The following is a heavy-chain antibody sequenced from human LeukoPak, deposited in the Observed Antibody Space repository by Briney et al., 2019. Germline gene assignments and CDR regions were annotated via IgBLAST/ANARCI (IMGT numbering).Heavy chain of an antibody. V-gene: IGHV3-21*01. CDR1: GFTFSSYS. CDR3: ASPKGGYSYGLQYYFDY. D-gene: IGHD5-18*01. Sequence: GGSLRLSCAASGFTFSSYSMNWVLQAPGKGLEWVSSISSSSSYIYYADSVKGRFTISRDNAKNSLYLQMNSLRAEDTAVYYCASPKGGYSYGLQYYFDYWGQGTLVTVSS. CDR2: ISSSSSYI. J-gene: IGHJ4*02.